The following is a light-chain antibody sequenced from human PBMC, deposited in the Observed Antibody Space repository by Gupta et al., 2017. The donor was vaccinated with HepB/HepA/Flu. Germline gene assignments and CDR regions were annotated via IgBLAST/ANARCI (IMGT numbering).Light chain of an antibody. CDR2: DSS. CDR1: QSVSHY. V-gene: IGKV3-11*01. Sequence: EIVLTQSPATLSLSPGERATLSCRASQSVSHYVAWYQQRPGQAPILLIYDSSKGATGVPARGSGSGSGTYFTLTSSGLEPEDSAIYFCQKRGDSACTFGRGTKVEIK. J-gene: IGKJ2*02. CDR3: QKRGDSACT.